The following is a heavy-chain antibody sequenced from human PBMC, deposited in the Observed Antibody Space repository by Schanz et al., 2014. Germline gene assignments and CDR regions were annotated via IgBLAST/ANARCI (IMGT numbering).Heavy chain of an antibody. V-gene: IGHV4-61*02. CDR1: GGSIRSGTYY. Sequence: QVQLQESGPGLVKPSQTLSLTCTVSGGSIRSGTYYWSWIRQPAGKALEWVGRVFPNGITNYNPSLKRRCPISLDASNTQFSLTLTSLTAADTAVYYCARDTTWRLDLWGRGTLITVSS. J-gene: IGHJ2*01. D-gene: IGHD1-1*01. CDR2: VFPNGIT. CDR3: ARDTTWRLDL.